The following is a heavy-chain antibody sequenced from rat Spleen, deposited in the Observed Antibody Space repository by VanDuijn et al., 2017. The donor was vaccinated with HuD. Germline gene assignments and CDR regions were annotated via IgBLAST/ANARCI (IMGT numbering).Heavy chain of an antibody. CDR2: ISNGGGNT. J-gene: IGHJ2*01. CDR1: GFTFSYFG. V-gene: IGHV5S13*01. Sequence: EVQLVESDGGLVQPGRSQKLSCAASGFTFSYFGMAWVRQAPTKGLEWVASISNGGGNTYYRDSVKGRFTISRDNAKSTLYLQMDSLRSEDTATYYCARPDYSRFDYWGQGVMVTVSS. D-gene: IGHD1-2*01. CDR3: ARPDYSRFDY.